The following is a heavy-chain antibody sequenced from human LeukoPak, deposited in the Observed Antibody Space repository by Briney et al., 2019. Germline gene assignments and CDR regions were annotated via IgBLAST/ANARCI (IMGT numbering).Heavy chain of an antibody. CDR2: ISPGSDYT. J-gene: IGHJ4*02. CDR3: ARSGYSGYDPDY. V-gene: IGHV3-11*06. D-gene: IGHD5-12*01. CDR1: GFTFSGYF. Sequence: GGSLRLSCAASGFTFSGYFMNWIRHAPGKGLEWVSYISPGSDYTNYADSVKGRFTISRDNAKNSLYLQMNSLRAEDTAVYFCARSGYSGYDPDYWGQGTLVTVSS.